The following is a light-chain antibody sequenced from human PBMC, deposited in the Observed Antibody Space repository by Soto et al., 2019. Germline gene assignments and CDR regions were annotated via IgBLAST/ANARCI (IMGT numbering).Light chain of an antibody. CDR1: SSDVGGYDY. Sequence: QSALTQPRSVSGSPGQSVAISCTGTSSDVGGYDYVSWFQQHPGKAPKLMIYDVSKRPSGVSNRFSGSKSANTASLTISGLQTEDESDYYCSSYAGSSTYGFGTGTRSPS. CDR3: SSYAGSSTYG. V-gene: IGLV2-11*01. CDR2: DVS. J-gene: IGLJ1*01.